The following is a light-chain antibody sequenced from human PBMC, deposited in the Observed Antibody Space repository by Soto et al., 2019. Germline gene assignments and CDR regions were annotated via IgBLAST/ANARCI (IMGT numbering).Light chain of an antibody. CDR3: QQYGSSPLT. V-gene: IGKV3-20*01. CDR2: GAS. J-gene: IGKJ4*01. CDR1: PSVSSNP. Sequence: ESVLTQSPGTLSLSQVERATLSGMASPSVSSNPLAWYQQKRGQPPRLLMYGASSSATGTPGRFSGSGSGTDFTLTISRLGPEDFAVYYCQQYGSSPLTFGGGTKWIS.